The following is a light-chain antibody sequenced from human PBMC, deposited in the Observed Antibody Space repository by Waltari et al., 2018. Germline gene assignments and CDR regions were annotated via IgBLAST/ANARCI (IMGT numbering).Light chain of an antibody. J-gene: IGLJ3*02. CDR2: QNN. CDR3: AAWDNSLNTGV. CDR1: DSNSGSTY. V-gene: IGLV1-51*01. Sequence: QSVLTQPPSVSAAPGQKATISCSRSDSNSGSTYVSWYQQVPGTAPKLLIYQNNKRLAVTPDRFSGSKSGTSATLDITTLQTGDEADYYCAAWDNSLNTGVFGGRTKLTVL.